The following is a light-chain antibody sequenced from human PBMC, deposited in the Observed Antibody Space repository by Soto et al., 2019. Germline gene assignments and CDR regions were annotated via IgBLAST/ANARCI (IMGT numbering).Light chain of an antibody. CDR3: QQLDSDPPWT. V-gene: IGKV1-9*01. CDR2: LAS. CDR1: QDISTY. J-gene: IGKJ1*01. Sequence: IQLTQSPSSLSASVGERVTITCRASQDISTYLAWYQQKPGRAPNLLIYLASTLHTGVPSRFSGSVSGTVFSLTISSLQPEDSATYYCQQLDSDPPWTFGQGTRVEIK.